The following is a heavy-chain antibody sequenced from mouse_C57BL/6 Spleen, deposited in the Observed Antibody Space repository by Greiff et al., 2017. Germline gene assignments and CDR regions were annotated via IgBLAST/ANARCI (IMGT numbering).Heavy chain of an antibody. CDR3: AIISYVFAY. V-gene: IGHV1-74*01. CDR1: GYAFSSSW. D-gene: IGHD2-12*01. CDR2: IHPSDSDT. J-gene: IGHJ3*01. Sequence: QVQLKESGPELVKPGASVKISCKASGYAFSSSWMNWVQQRPGQGLEWIGGIHPSDSDTNYNQKFKGKATLTVDKSSSTAYMQLSSLTSDDSAVYYCAIISYVFAYWGQGTLVTVSA.